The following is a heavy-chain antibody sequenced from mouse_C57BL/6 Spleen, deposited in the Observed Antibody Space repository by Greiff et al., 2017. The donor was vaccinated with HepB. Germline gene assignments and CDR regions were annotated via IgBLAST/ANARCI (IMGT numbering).Heavy chain of an antibody. CDR3: ARHEAQGNSYWYFDV. Sequence: QVHVKQSGAELVKPGASVKLSCKASGYTFTEYTIHWVKQRSGQGLEWIGWFYPGSGSIKYNEKFKDKATLTADKSSSIVYMELSRLTSEDSAVYFCARHEAQGNSYWYFDVWGTGTTVTVSS. CDR1: GYTFTEYT. J-gene: IGHJ1*03. V-gene: IGHV1-62-2*01. CDR2: FYPGSGSI.